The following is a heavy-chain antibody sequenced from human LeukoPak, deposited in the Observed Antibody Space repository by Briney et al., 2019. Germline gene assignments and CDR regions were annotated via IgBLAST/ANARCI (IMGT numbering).Heavy chain of an antibody. Sequence: PSETLSLTCAAYGGSFSGYYWSWIRQPPGKGLEWIGEINHSGSTNYNPSLKSRVTISVDTSKNQFSLKLSSVTAADTAVYYCARLPWGSGSYYHTRPFDYWGQGTLVTVSS. V-gene: IGHV4-34*01. CDR1: GGSFSGYY. CDR3: ARLPWGSGSYYHTRPFDY. D-gene: IGHD3-10*01. J-gene: IGHJ4*02. CDR2: INHSGST.